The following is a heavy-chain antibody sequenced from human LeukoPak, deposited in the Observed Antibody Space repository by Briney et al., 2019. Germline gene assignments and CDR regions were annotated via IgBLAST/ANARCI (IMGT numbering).Heavy chain of an antibody. CDR1: GYTFTNYDYG. CDR3: ARVYGYNIGIYYFDY. CDR2: ISATNGNT. D-gene: IGHD2/OR15-2a*01. J-gene: IGHJ4*02. Sequence: ASVKVSCKASGYTFTNYDYGISWVRQAPGQGLEWVGWISATNGNTKYVQEFQGRVSMTTDTSTNTAYMELRSLRSDDTAVYFCARVYGYNIGIYYFDYWGQGTLVTVSP. V-gene: IGHV1-18*01.